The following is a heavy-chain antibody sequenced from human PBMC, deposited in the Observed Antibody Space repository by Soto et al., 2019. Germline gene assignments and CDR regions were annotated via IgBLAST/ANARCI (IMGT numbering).Heavy chain of an antibody. CDR2: IWYDGSNK. Sequence: GGSIHLSCASSGFTFSSYGMHWARQGPGQGLEWVAVIWYDGSNKYYEDSVKGRFTISRDNSKNTLYLQMNSLRAEDTAVYYCARERFYDSSANLYFDSWGQGSLVTVSS. CDR1: GFTFSSYG. J-gene: IGHJ4*02. D-gene: IGHD3-22*01. CDR3: ARERFYDSSANLYFDS. V-gene: IGHV3-33*01.